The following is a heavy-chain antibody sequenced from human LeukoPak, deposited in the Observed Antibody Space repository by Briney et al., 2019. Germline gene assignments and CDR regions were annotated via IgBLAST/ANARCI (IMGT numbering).Heavy chain of an antibody. CDR3: ARERFYSGSFYYFDY. V-gene: IGHV3-48*03. CDR1: GFTFRFYG. J-gene: IGHJ4*02. D-gene: IGHD1-26*01. Sequence: GSLRLSCAASGFTFRFYGMSWVRQAPGKGLEWISYIVSSGTTIYYADSVKGRFTISRDNAKNSLFLQLNSLRAEDTAVYYCARERFYSGSFYYFDYWGQGALVTVSS. CDR2: IVSSGTTI.